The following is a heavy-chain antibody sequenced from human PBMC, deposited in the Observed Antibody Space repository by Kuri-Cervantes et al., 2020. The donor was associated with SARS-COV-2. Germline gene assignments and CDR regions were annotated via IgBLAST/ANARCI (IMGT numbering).Heavy chain of an antibody. CDR1: GGTFSSYT. D-gene: IGHD3-22*01. CDR2: IIPILGIA. J-gene: IGHJ4*02. Sequence: SVKVSCKASGGTFSSYTISWVRQAPGQGLEWMGRIIPILGIANYAQKFQGRVTITADKSTSTAYMELSSLRSDDTAVYYCARIYYDGSGYYENFDYWGQGTLVTVSS. CDR3: ARIYYDGSGYYENFDY. V-gene: IGHV1-69*02.